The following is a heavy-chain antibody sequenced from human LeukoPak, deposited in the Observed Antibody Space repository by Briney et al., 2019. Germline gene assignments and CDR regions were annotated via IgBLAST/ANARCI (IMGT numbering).Heavy chain of an antibody. Sequence: PGGSLRLSCAASGFTFSSYSMNWVRQAPGKGLEWVSSISSSSSYIYYADSVKGRFTISRDNAKNPLYLQMNSLRAEDTAVYYCARGGDVLLYRPTNWFDPWGQGTLVTVSS. V-gene: IGHV3-21*01. CDR3: ARGGDVLLYRPTNWFDP. CDR1: GFTFSSYS. J-gene: IGHJ5*02. D-gene: IGHD3-10*01. CDR2: ISSSSSYI.